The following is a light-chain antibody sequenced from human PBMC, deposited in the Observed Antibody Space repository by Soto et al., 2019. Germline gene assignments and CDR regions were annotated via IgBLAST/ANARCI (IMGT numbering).Light chain of an antibody. CDR2: TVS. CDR1: QNIGRN. Sequence: DIQMTQSPSSLSTSVGDRVTVTCRASQNIGRNLNWYQQKPGKAPKLLIYTVSNLQTGVPLRFSGRGSGTEFTLTISALQPEDFATYYCQQCYSIPLTFXGGTKVDIK. V-gene: IGKV1-39*01. CDR3: QQCYSIPLT. J-gene: IGKJ4*01.